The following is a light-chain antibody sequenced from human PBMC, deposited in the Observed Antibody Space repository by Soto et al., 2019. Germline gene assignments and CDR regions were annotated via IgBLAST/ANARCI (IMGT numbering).Light chain of an antibody. CDR2: GVS. V-gene: IGKV3-20*01. CDR1: QSVNSRF. J-gene: IGKJ3*01. Sequence: EIVLTQSPGTLSLSPGERATLSCRASQSVNSRFLAWYQQKPGQAPSLLIYGVSSRATGIPDRFSGSGSGTDFTLIISRLEPEDFAVYFCQHYDGPPFTFSPGTKVDIK. CDR3: QHYDGPPFT.